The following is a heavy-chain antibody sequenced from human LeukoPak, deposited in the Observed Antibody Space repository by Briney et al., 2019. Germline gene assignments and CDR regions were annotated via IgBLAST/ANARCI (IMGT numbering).Heavy chain of an antibody. V-gene: IGHV3-7*03. J-gene: IGHJ6*02. CDR2: IKQDGSEK. CDR1: GFTFSSYW. CDR3: ARDRQLVRRGSYYYGMDV. Sequence: GGSLRLSCAASGFTFSSYWMSWVRQAPGKGLEWVANIKQDGSEKYYVDSVKGRFTISRDNAKNSLYLQMNSLRAEDTAVYYCARDRQLVRRGSYYYGMDVWGQGTTVTVSS. D-gene: IGHD6-6*01.